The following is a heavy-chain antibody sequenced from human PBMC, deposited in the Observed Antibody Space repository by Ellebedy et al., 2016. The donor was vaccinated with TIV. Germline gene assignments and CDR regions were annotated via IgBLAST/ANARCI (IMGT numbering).Heavy chain of an antibody. Sequence: PGGSLRLSCAASGFTFSSYGMHWVRQAPGKGLECVAVISYDGSNKYYADSVKGRFTISKDNSKNILYLQMNSLRAEDTAKYFCAKDQVAGDGRWVFDVWGQGTIVTVSS. J-gene: IGHJ3*01. CDR1: GFTFSSYG. D-gene: IGHD5-24*01. V-gene: IGHV3-30*18. CDR2: ISYDGSNK. CDR3: AKDQVAGDGRWVFDV.